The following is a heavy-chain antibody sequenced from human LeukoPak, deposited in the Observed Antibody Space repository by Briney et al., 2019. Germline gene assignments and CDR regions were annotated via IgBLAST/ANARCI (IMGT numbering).Heavy chain of an antibody. CDR1: GGTFSSYA. CDR2: ISAYNGNT. J-gene: IGHJ5*02. D-gene: IGHD6-6*01. CDR3: SLLAIGYSSSSSGP. Sequence: ASVKVSCKASGGTFSSYAISWVRQAPGQGLEWMGWISAYNGNTNYAQKLQGRVTMTTDTSTSTAYMELRSLRSDDTAVYYCSLLAIGYSSSSSGPWGQGTLVTVSS. V-gene: IGHV1-18*01.